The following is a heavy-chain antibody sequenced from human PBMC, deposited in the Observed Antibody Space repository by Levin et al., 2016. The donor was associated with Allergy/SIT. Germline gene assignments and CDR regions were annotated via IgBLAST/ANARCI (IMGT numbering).Heavy chain of an antibody. CDR2: IDPSDSYT. Sequence: GESLKISCKGSGYSFTSYWIGWVRQMPGKGLEWMGRIDPSDSYTNYSPSFQGHVTISADKSISTAYLQWSSLKASDTAMYYCARHVGLSRSPADYWGQGTLVTVSS. CDR3: ARHVGLSRSPADY. V-gene: IGHV5-10-1*01. CDR1: GYSFTSYW. J-gene: IGHJ4*02. D-gene: IGHD6-13*01.